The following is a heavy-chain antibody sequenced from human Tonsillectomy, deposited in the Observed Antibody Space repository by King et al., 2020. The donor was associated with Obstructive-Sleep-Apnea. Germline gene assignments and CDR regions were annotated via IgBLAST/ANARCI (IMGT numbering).Heavy chain of an antibody. V-gene: IGHV3-33*06. Sequence: VQLVESGGGVVQPGRSLRLSCTASGFTFSSYGMHWVRQAPGKGLGWVAVIWYDGSNEYYADSVKGRFTISRDNSKNTLYLQMNSLRAEDTAVYYCAKELEARVRGGNHKYSYYGMDVWGQGTTVTVSS. D-gene: IGHD3-10*01. CDR3: AKELEARVRGGNHKYSYYGMDV. CDR1: GFTFSSYG. CDR2: IWYDGSNE. J-gene: IGHJ6*02.